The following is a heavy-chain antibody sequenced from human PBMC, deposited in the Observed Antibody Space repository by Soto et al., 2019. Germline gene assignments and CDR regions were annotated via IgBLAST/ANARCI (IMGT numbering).Heavy chain of an antibody. D-gene: IGHD1-7*01. V-gene: IGHV4-34*01. J-gene: IGHJ3*02. CDR3: ARGGQQRYGDWNYPPPYGSFDI. CDR2: INHSGST. Sequence: SETLSLTCAVYGGSFSGYYWSWIRQPPGKGLEWIGEINHSGSTNYNPSLKSRVTISVDTSKNQFSLKLSSVTAADTAVYYCARGGQQRYGDWNYPPPYGSFDIWGQGTMVTVSS. CDR1: GGSFSGYY.